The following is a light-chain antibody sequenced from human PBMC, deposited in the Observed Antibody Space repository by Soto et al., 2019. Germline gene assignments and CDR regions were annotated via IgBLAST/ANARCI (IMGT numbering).Light chain of an antibody. CDR3: QQLNGYST. CDR1: QDISNY. Sequence: QLTQSPSSMSASVGDRVTITCRASQDISNYLAWYQQKPGKAPKLLIYDASTLESGIPSRFSGSGSGTDFTLTISSLQAEDFATYYCQQLNGYSTFGQGTRLEIK. J-gene: IGKJ5*01. V-gene: IGKV1-9*01. CDR2: DAS.